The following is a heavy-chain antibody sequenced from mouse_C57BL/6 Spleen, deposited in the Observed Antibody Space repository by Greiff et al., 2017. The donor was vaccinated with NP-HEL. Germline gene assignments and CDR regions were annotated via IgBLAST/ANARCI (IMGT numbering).Heavy chain of an antibody. CDR3: ARDSNPYAMDY. CDR1: GFTFSDYY. D-gene: IGHD2-5*01. V-gene: IGHV5-16*01. J-gene: IGHJ4*01. CDR2: INYDGSST. Sequence: EVKLMESEGGLVQPGSSMKLSCTASGFTFSDYYMAWVRQVPEKGLEWVANINYDGSSTYYLDSLKSRFIISRDNAKNILYLQMSSLKSEDTATYYCARDSNPYAMDYWGQGTSVTVSS.